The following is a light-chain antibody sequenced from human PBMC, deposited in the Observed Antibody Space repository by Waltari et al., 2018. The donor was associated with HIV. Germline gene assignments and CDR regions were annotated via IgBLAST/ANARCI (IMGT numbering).Light chain of an antibody. Sequence: QAVVTQEPSLTVSPGGTVTLTCSSSTGAVPRGQHPYWLQQNPGQAPRTLIYDTSNKQSWTPDRFSGSLLGGKAALTLSGAQPEDEAEYYCLLSYSGARVFGGGTKVTVL. CDR1: TGAVPRGQH. V-gene: IGLV7-46*01. CDR2: DTS. CDR3: LLSYSGARV. J-gene: IGLJ2*01.